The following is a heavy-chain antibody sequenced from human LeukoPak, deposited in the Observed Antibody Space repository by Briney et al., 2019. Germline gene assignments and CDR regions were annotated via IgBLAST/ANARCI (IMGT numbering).Heavy chain of an antibody. CDR2: INSDGSST. CDR1: GFTFNTYW. Sequence: GGSLRLSCAASGFTFNTYWMHWVRQAPGKGLVWVSRINSDGSSTTYADSVKGRFTISRDNAKNTLYLQMNNLRAEDTAVYYCARGRYYFEYWGQGTPVTVSS. J-gene: IGHJ4*02. D-gene: IGHD4-17*01. V-gene: IGHV3-74*01. CDR3: ARGRYYFEY.